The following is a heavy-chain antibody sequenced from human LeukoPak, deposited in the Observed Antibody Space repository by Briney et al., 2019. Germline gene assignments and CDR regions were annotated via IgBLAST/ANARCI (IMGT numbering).Heavy chain of an antibody. J-gene: IGHJ6*02. Sequence: GGSLRLSCAASGFTFSSYAMHWVRQAPGKGLEWVAVISYDGSNKYYADSVKGRFTISRDNSKNTLYLQMNSLRAEDTAVYYCAKGPYYYDSSGYTYYGMDVWGQGTTVTVSS. CDR2: ISYDGSNK. CDR3: AKGPYYYDSSGYTYYGMDV. CDR1: GFTFSSYA. V-gene: IGHV3-30*04. D-gene: IGHD3-22*01.